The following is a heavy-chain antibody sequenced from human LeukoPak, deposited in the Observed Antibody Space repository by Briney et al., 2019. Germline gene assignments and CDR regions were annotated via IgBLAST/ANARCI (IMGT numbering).Heavy chain of an antibody. V-gene: IGHV4-59*01. D-gene: IGHD6-13*01. J-gene: IGHJ6*03. CDR3: ARGMAAAETRARNYYMDV. CDR1: GDSIRSFF. Sequence: SETLSLTCSVSGDSIRSFFWSWIRQPPGKGLEWIGYIYYTGSTNYNPSLKSRVAISVDTSKNQFSLNLTSVTAADTAVYYCARGMAAAETRARNYYMDVWGEGTTVTVSS. CDR2: IYYTGST.